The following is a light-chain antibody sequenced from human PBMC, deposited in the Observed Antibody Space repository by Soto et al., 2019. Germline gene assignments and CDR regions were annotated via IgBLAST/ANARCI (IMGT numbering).Light chain of an antibody. Sequence: EIVMTQSPATLSVSPGERATLSCRASQSVTTNLAWYQQKPGQAPRLLIYGASTRATCIPARIRGSGSGTEFTRSISSLQSEGFSIYYCHEYDNWPRAFGQGTKVEIQ. CDR1: QSVTTN. CDR2: GAS. V-gene: IGKV3D-15*01. CDR3: HEYDNWPRA. J-gene: IGKJ1*01.